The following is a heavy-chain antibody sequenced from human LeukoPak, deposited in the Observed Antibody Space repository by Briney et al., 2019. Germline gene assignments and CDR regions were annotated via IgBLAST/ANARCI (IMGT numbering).Heavy chain of an antibody. CDR1: GYTFTSYA. CDR3: ARIRRLRADAFDI. Sequence: ASVKVSCKASGYTFTSYAMHWVRQAPGQRLEWMGWINAGNGNTKYSQEFQGRVTMTRDTSISTAYMELSRLRSDDTAVYYCARIRRLRADAFDIWGQGTMVTVSS. J-gene: IGHJ3*02. CDR2: INAGNGNT. V-gene: IGHV1-3*01.